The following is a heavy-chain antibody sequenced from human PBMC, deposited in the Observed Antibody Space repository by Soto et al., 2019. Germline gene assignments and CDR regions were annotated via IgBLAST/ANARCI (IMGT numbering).Heavy chain of an antibody. Sequence: KESGPTLVNPTQTLTLTCIFSGFSLTTSEVGVAWIRQSPGKALEWLALMYWDGDKRYSPFLKSRLTITKDTSNNQVVLTMTNMDPVDTGTYYCAHKGGRGAGMDVWGQGTTVTVSS. V-gene: IGHV2-5*02. CDR3: AHKGGRGAGMDV. D-gene: IGHD2-15*01. J-gene: IGHJ6*02. CDR2: MYWDGDK. CDR1: GFSLTTSEVG.